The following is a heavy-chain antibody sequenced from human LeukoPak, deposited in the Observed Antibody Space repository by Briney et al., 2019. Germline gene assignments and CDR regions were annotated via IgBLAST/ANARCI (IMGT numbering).Heavy chain of an antibody. CDR1: GGSFSGYY. Sequence: SETLSLTCAVYGGSFSGYYWSWIRQPPGKGLEWIGEINHSGSTNYNPSLKSRVTISVDTSKNQFPLKRSSVTAADTAVYYCARGRRGGQQWLAYYFDYWGQGTLVTVSS. CDR2: INHSGST. D-gene: IGHD6-19*01. CDR3: ARGRRGGQQWLAYYFDY. J-gene: IGHJ4*02. V-gene: IGHV4-34*01.